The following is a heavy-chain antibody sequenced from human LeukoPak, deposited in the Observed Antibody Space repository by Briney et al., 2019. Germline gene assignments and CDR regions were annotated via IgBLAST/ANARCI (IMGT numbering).Heavy chain of an antibody. CDR2: FDPEDGET. CDR3: ATSGMDV. CDR1: GYTLTELS. V-gene: IGHV1-24*01. Sequence: ASVKVSCKVSGYTLTELSMHWVRQAPGKGLEWMGGFDPEDGETIYAQKFQGRVTITEDTSTDTAYMELSSLRSEDTAVYYCATSGMDVWGQGTTVTVSS. J-gene: IGHJ6*02.